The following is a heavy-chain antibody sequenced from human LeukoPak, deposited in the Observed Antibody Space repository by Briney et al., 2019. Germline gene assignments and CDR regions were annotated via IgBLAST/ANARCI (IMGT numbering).Heavy chain of an antibody. CDR1: GFTFSSYA. D-gene: IGHD3-22*01. CDR3: AKDPYDSLEYFDF. J-gene: IGHJ4*02. Sequence: PGGSLRLSCAAPGFTFSSYAMNWVRQAPGKGLEWVSAISGNGGSTYYADSVKGRFAISRDNSKNTLYLQMNSLRAEDTAVYYCAKDPYDSLEYFDFWGQGTLVAVSS. CDR2: ISGNGGST. V-gene: IGHV3-23*01.